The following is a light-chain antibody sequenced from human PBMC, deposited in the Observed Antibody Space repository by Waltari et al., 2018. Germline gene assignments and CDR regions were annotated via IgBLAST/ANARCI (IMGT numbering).Light chain of an antibody. V-gene: IGLV1-44*01. Sequence: QSMLTQPPPASGSPGQRVSLSCSGGSSNLRNNALNWYKQLPGTAPKLLMYSHVIRPSGVPDRFSGSRSGTSGSLAISGLQSEDEADYYCAAWDDSLKVVLFGGGTKLTVL. CDR2: SHV. CDR1: SSNLRNNA. J-gene: IGLJ2*01. CDR3: AAWDDSLKVVL.